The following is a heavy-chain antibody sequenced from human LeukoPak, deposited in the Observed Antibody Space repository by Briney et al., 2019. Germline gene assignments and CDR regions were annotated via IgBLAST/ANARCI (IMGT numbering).Heavy chain of an antibody. Sequence: PGGSLRLSCAASGFTFSDARMNWVRQAPGKGLEWVGRIKSKSHGETIDYAAPVKGRFTISRDNSENTLDLQMNSLRAEDTAVYYCAAKGNGYTGSYVFAHWGQGILVTVAS. CDR1: GFTFSDAR. J-gene: IGHJ4*02. CDR2: IKSKSHGETI. D-gene: IGHD1-26*01. V-gene: IGHV3-15*01. CDR3: AAKGNGYTGSYVFAH.